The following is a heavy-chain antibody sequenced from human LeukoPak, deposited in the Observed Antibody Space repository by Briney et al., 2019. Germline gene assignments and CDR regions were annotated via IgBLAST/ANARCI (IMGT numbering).Heavy chain of an antibody. J-gene: IGHJ4*02. CDR1: RFPLSSNA. Sequence: GGSLRLSCAASRFPLSSNAMSWVRQAPGKGLEWVSAISSGVDSTYYADSVKGRFTISRDNSKNTLYLQMNSLRAEDTAVYYCAKGKNGFDYWGQGTLVTVSS. D-gene: IGHD2-8*01. CDR2: ISSGVDST. V-gene: IGHV3-23*01. CDR3: AKGKNGFDY.